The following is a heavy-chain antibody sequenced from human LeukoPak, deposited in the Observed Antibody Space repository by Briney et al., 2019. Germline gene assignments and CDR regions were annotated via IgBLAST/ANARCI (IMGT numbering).Heavy chain of an antibody. CDR2: VYSGGST. J-gene: IGHJ4*02. Sequence: WGSLRLTCAASGFTFSSYSMNWVRQAPGKGLEWVSVVYSGGSTNYADSVRGRFTISRDNSKNTLYLQMNSLRAEDTAVYYCARGHIRYYFDYWGQGTLVSVSS. CDR3: ARGHIRYYFDY. V-gene: IGHV3-66*01. CDR1: GFTFSSYS. D-gene: IGHD3-3*02.